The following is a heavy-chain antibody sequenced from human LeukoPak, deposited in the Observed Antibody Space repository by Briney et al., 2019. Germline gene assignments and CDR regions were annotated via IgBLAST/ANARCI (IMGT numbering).Heavy chain of an antibody. J-gene: IGHJ4*02. CDR1: GFTFSSYE. CDR3: VKDRDSGYDSLDY. Sequence: LPGGSLRLSCAASGFTFSSYEMNWVRQAPGKGLEWVSYISSSGSTIYYADSVKGRFTISRDNAKNSLYLQMSSLRVEDTAVYHCVKDRDSGYDSLDYWGQGTLVTVSS. V-gene: IGHV3-48*03. CDR2: ISSSGSTI. D-gene: IGHD5-12*01.